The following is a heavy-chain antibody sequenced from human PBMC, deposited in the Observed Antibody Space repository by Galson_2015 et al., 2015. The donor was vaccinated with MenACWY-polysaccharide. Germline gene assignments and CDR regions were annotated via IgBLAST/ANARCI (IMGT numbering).Heavy chain of an antibody. CDR2: MNPNSGNT. Sequence: SVKVSCKASGYTFTSYDINWVRQATGQGLEWMGWMNPNSGNTGYAQKFQGRVTMTRNTSISTAYMELSSLRSDDTAVYYCARLCQNGGYSYGSHFDYWGQGTLVTVSS. J-gene: IGHJ4*02. D-gene: IGHD5-18*01. CDR3: ARLCQNGGYSYGSHFDY. CDR1: GYTFTSYD. V-gene: IGHV1-8*01.